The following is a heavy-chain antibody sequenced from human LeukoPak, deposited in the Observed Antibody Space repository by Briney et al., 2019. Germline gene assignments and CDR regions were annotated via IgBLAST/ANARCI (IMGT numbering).Heavy chain of an antibody. CDR1: GYTFTGYY. D-gene: IGHD2-2*01. CDR3: ARDVCSSTSCYAY. V-gene: IGHV1-2*02. J-gene: IGHJ4*02. Sequence: GASVKVSCKASGYTFTGYYMHWVRQAPGQGLEWMGWINPNGGGTNYAQKFQGRVTMTRDTSISTAYMELSRLRSDDTAVYYCARDVCSSTSCYAYWGQGTLVTVSS. CDR2: INPNGGGT.